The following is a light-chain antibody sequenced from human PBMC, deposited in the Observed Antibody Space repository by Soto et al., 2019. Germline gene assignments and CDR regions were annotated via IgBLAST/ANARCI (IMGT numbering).Light chain of an antibody. V-gene: IGKV1-5*01. Sequence: LSPSTLSATEKDRVTLTCRASQSISTWLAWYQQKPGKAPKLLIYDASSLESGVPSRFSGSGSGTEFTLTISSLQPDDFATYYCQQYNSYSFGQGTNVDI. CDR2: DAS. CDR3: QQYNSYS. CDR1: QSISTW. J-gene: IGKJ1*01.